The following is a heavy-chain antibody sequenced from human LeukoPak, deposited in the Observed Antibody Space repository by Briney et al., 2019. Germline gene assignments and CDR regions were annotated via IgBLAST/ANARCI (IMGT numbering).Heavy chain of an antibody. CDR1: GFIFSTYS. CDR2: ISTSSSFI. J-gene: IGHJ6*02. V-gene: IGHV3-21*01. D-gene: IGHD6-6*01. Sequence: GRSLTLSCAASGFIFSTYSMNWVRHAPGKGLECVSSISTSSSFIYYEDSVKGRFTISRDNAKNSLYLQMHSLRAEDTAVYYCASGYSGSSNYYGLDVWGQGTTVTVSS. CDR3: ASGYSGSSNYYGLDV.